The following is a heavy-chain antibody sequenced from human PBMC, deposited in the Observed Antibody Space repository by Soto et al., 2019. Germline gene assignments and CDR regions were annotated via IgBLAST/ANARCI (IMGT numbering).Heavy chain of an antibody. D-gene: IGHD6-19*01. J-gene: IGHJ4*02. V-gene: IGHV1-3*01. CDR1: GYTFTSYA. CDR3: ARGNIRGGYSSGWSLLYYFDY. CDR2: INAGNGNT. Sequence: AASVKVSCKASGYTFTSYAMHWVRQAPGQRLEWMGWINAGNGNTKYSQKFQGRVTITRGTSTSTAYMELSSLRSEDTAVYYCARGNIRGGYSSGWSLLYYFDYWGQGTLVTVSS.